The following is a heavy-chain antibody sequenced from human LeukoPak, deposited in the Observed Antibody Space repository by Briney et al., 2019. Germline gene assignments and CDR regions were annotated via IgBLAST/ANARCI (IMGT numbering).Heavy chain of an antibody. CDR3: AKASGYSSGWYWFDP. D-gene: IGHD6-19*01. CDR1: GFTFSSYA. CDR2: ISGSGGST. V-gene: IGHV3-23*01. J-gene: IGHJ5*02. Sequence: PGASLGLSCAASGFTFSSYAMSWVRQAPGKGLEWVSAISGSGGSTYYADSVKGRFTISRDNSKNTLYLQMNSLRAEDTAVYYCAKASGYSSGWYWFDPWGQGTLVTVSS.